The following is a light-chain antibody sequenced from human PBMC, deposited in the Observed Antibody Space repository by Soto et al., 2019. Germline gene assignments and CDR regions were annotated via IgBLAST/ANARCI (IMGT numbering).Light chain of an antibody. Sequence: EIVLTQSPATLSLSPGERATLSCRASQSVSSYLAWYQQKPGQAPRLLIYDASNRATGIPARFSGSGSGTGFTLTISSLEPEDFAGYYCQQRSNWPPLSFGGGTKVEIK. J-gene: IGKJ4*01. V-gene: IGKV3-11*01. CDR2: DAS. CDR1: QSVSSY. CDR3: QQRSNWPPLS.